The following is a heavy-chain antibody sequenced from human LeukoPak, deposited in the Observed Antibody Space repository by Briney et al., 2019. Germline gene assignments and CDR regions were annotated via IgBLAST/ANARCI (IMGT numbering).Heavy chain of an antibody. CDR3: ARDGRIAVALANYYYGMDV. CDR1: GGSISSYY. Sequence: SETLSLTCTVSGGSISSYYRSWIRQPAGKGLEWIGRIYTSGSTNYNPSLKSRVTMSVDTSKNQFSLKLSSVTAADTAVYYCARDGRIAVALANYYYGMDVWGQGTTVTVSS. V-gene: IGHV4-4*07. J-gene: IGHJ6*02. D-gene: IGHD6-19*01. CDR2: IYTSGST.